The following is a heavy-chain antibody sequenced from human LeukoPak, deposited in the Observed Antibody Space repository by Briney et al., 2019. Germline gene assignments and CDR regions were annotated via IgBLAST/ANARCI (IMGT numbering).Heavy chain of an antibody. CDR1: GFTFDDYG. J-gene: IGHJ6*03. CDR2: INWNGGST. Sequence: GGSLRLSCAASGFTFDDYGMSWVRQAPGKGLEWVSVINWNGGSTGYADSVKGRFTISRDSAKNSLYLQMNSLRAEDTALYYCARETMVVVPAAKLDYNYYMDVWGKGTTVTVSS. CDR3: ARETMVVVPAAKLDYNYYMDV. D-gene: IGHD2-2*01. V-gene: IGHV3-20*04.